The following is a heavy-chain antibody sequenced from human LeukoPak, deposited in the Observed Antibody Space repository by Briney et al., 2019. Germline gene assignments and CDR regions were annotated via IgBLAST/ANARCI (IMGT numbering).Heavy chain of an antibody. CDR3: TKVRSGSSNWALRVFDY. CDR2: ISPAGGTT. CDR1: GFAFSSEA. D-gene: IGHD6-13*01. V-gene: IGHV3-23*01. J-gene: IGHJ4*02. Sequence: GGSLRLSCSVSGFAFSSEAMGWVRQLPGGGLEWVSTISPAGGTTYYAESMKGRFTISRDNPKSTLYLQMNSLRVEDTAIYYCTKVRSGSSNWALRVFDYWGQGALVAVSS.